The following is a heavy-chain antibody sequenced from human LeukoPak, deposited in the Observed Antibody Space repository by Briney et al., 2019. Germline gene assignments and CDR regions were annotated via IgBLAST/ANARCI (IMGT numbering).Heavy chain of an antibody. D-gene: IGHD3-10*01. J-gene: IGHJ4*02. CDR1: GYSFSDYP. CDR3: ARGGSGSGYLYYFDH. V-gene: IGHV1-2*06. CDR2: INFNSGGT. Sequence: ASVMVSCKASGYSFSDYPMHWVRQAPGQGLEWMGRINFNSGGTSYAQNFQGRVTMTRDTSINTAYMELSGLTSDDTAVYYCARGGSGSGYLYYFDHWGQGTLSPSPQ.